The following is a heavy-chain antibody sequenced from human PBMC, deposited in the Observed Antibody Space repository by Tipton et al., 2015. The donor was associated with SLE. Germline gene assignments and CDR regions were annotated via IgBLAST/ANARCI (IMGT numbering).Heavy chain of an antibody. V-gene: IGHV4-34*01. CDR1: GGSFSGYY. CDR2: INHSGST. Sequence: TLSLTCAVYGGSFSGYYWSWIRQPPGKGLEWIGEINHSGSTNYNPSLKSRVTISVDTSKNQFSLKLCSVTAADTAVYYCAGGQGYAGIWGQGTMVTVSS. CDR3: AGGQGYAGI. D-gene: IGHD2-8*01. J-gene: IGHJ3*02.